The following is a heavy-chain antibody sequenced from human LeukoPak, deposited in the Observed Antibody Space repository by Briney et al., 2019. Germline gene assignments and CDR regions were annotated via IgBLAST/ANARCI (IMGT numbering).Heavy chain of an antibody. Sequence: SETLSLTCAVYGGSFSGYCWSWIRQSPGKGLEWIGEINHSGSTNYNPSLKSRVTISIATSKNQFSLKLSSVTAADTALYYCARGLTFTTPLGRVAGTSSRRGRYFDYWGQGTLVTVSS. CDR1: GGSFSGYC. J-gene: IGHJ4*02. CDR3: ARGLTFTTPLGRVAGTSSRRGRYFDY. D-gene: IGHD6-19*01. V-gene: IGHV4-34*01. CDR2: INHSGST.